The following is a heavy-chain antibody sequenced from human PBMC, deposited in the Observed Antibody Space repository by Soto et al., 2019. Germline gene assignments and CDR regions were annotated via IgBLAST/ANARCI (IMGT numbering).Heavy chain of an antibody. J-gene: IGHJ4*02. CDR1: GFTFSNYA. D-gene: IGHD2-2*01. Sequence: GGSLRLSCAASGFTFSNYAMSWVRQAPGKGLQWVSSISGSDTTAYYADSVKGRFTISRDNSKDTLYLEMNSLRPEDTAVYYCAKEGFCSDTSCLFALVDYLGRGTLVTISS. CDR3: AKEGFCSDTSCLFALVDY. V-gene: IGHV3-23*01. CDR2: ISGSDTTA.